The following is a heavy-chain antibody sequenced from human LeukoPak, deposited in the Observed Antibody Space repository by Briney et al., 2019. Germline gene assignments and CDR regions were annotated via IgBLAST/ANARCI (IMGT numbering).Heavy chain of an antibody. CDR2: ISGDGRST. Sequence: GGSLRLSCVASGFTFSSYWMHWVRQAPGRGLVWVSRISGDGRSTDYADSVKGRFTISRDIAKNSLYLQMNSLRAGDTAVYYCARAAYSSTWYSRYFDLWGRGTLVTVPS. CDR1: GFTFSSYW. J-gene: IGHJ2*01. D-gene: IGHD6-13*01. V-gene: IGHV3-74*01. CDR3: ARAAYSSTWYSRYFDL.